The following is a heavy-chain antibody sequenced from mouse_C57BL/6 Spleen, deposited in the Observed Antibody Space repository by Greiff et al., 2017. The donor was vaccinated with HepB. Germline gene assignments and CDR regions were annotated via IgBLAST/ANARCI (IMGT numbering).Heavy chain of an antibody. J-gene: IGHJ1*03. V-gene: IGHV5-6*02. CDR1: GFTFSSYG. Sequence: DVKLVESGGDLVKPGGSLKLSCAASGFTFSSYGMSWVRQTPDKRLEWVATISSGGSYTYYPDSVKGRFTISRDNAKNTLYLQMSSLKSEDTAMYYCARHGGMITTMHFDVWGTGTTVTVSS. CDR2: ISSGGSYT. D-gene: IGHD2-4*01. CDR3: ARHGGMITTMHFDV.